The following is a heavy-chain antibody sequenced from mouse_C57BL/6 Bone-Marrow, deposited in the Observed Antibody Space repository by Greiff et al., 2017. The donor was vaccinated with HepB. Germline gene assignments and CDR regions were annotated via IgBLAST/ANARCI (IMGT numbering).Heavy chain of an antibody. CDR1: GYTFTSYW. J-gene: IGHJ1*03. CDR3: ARLGTVAYWYFDV. D-gene: IGHD1-1*01. Sequence: QVQLQQPGAELVKPGASVKLSCKASGYTFTSYWMHWVKQRPGQGLEWIGMIHPNSGSTNYNEKFKSKATLTVDKSSSTAYMQLSSLTSEDSAVYSCARLGTVAYWYFDVWGTGTTVTVSS. CDR2: IHPNSGST. V-gene: IGHV1-64*01.